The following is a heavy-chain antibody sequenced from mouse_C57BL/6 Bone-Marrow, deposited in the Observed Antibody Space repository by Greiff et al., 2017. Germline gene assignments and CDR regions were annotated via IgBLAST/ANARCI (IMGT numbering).Heavy chain of an antibody. CDR2: IDPSDSYT. V-gene: IGHV1-69*01. J-gene: IGHJ4*01. CDR1: GYTFTSYW. Sequence: QVQLQQPGAELVMPGASVKLSCKASGYTFTSYWMHWVKQRPGQGLEWIGEIDPSDSYTNYNQKFKGKSTLTVDKSSSTAYMQLSSLTSEDSAVYYCARGLLRRAMDDWGQGTSVTVSS. CDR3: ARGLLRRAMDD. D-gene: IGHD2-3*01.